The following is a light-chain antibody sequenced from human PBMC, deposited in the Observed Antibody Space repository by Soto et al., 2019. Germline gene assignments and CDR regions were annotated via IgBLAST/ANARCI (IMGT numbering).Light chain of an antibody. CDR1: SSNIGAGYD. J-gene: IGLJ1*01. CDR2: GNS. V-gene: IGLV1-40*01. Sequence: QSVLTQPPSVSGAPGQRVTISCTGSSSNIGAGYDVHWYQQLPGTAPKLLIDGNSNRPSGVPDRFSGSKSGTSASRAITGLQAEDEADYSCQSYDSSLSGSKVFGTGTKVTVL. CDR3: QSYDSSLSGSKV.